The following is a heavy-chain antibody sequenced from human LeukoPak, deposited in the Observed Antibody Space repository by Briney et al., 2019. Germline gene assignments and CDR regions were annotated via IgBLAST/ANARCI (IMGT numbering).Heavy chain of an antibody. Sequence: GGSLRLSCAASGFTFSSYAMSWVRQPPGKGLEWVGHLKSKTDGGTTAYSATVQGRFTSSRDGSKNTLYLQMYSLNTECTAVYYCTKFFLGRRDYVWESYRYLAFDIWGHGTMVTVSS. V-gene: IGHV3-15*01. CDR2: LKSKTDGGTT. J-gene: IGHJ3*02. CDR1: GFTFSSYA. D-gene: IGHD3-16*02. CDR3: TKFFLGRRDYVWESYRYLAFDI.